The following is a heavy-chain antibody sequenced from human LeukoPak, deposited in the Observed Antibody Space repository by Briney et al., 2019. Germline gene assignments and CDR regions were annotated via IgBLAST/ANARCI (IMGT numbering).Heavy chain of an antibody. D-gene: IGHD2-2*01. CDR2: IHTSGST. V-gene: IGHV4-61*02. CDR1: GGSLSSGSSLSSGSYY. Sequence: PSETLSLTCTVSGGSLSSGSSLSSGSYYSSWVRQPAGKGLEWIGRIHTSGSTNYNPSLKSRVTISIDTSKNQFSLKLSSVTAADTAVYYCARAPEGYCGRTSCYDAGPFDPWGQGTLLTVSS. J-gene: IGHJ5*02. CDR3: ARAPEGYCGRTSCYDAGPFDP.